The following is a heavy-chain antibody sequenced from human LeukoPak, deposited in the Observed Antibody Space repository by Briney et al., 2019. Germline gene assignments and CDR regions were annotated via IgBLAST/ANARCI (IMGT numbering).Heavy chain of an antibody. D-gene: IGHD1-26*01. CDR1: GFTFSSYG. V-gene: IGHV3-30*02. CDR2: IRYDGSNK. CDR3: AKDGAVGLNYYYYMDV. J-gene: IGHJ6*03. Sequence: GGSLRLSCATSGFTFSSYGMHWVRQAPGKGLEWVAFIRYDGSNKYYADSVKGRFTISRDNSKNTLYLQMNSLRDEDTAVYYCAKDGAVGLNYYYYMDVWGKGTTVTISS.